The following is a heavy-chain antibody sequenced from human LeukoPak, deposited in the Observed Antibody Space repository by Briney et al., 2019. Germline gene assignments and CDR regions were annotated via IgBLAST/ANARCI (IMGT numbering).Heavy chain of an antibody. D-gene: IGHD3-22*01. Sequence: PGGSLRVSCEASGFTFSSYAMNWVRQAPGKGLEWVSTISGSGGHTYYADSVKGRFTISRDNSKNTLNLQMNSLRAEDTAVYFCAKGSYYDNSCLAYFDHWGQGTLVTVSS. V-gene: IGHV3-23*01. CDR2: ISGSGGHT. CDR1: GFTFSSYA. CDR3: AKGSYYDNSCLAYFDH. J-gene: IGHJ4*02.